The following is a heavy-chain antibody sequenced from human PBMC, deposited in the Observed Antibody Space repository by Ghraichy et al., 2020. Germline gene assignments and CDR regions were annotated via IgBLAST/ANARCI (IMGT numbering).Heavy chain of an antibody. CDR2: ISAYNGNT. V-gene: IGHV1-18*01. CDR1: GYTFTSYG. D-gene: IGHD5-12*01. Sequence: ASVKVSCKASGYTFTSYGISWVRQAPGQGLEWMGWISAYNGNTNYAQKLQGRVTMTTDTSTSTAYMELRSLRSDDTAVYYCARPLDIVATIHGKDYYFDYWGQGTLVTVSS. CDR3: ARPLDIVATIHGKDYYFDY. J-gene: IGHJ4*02.